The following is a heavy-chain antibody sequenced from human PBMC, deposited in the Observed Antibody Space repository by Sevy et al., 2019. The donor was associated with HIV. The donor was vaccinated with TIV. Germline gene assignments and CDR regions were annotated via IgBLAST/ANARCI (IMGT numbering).Heavy chain of an antibody. CDR2: ISSSSSYI. CDR3: ARDRAGSGSSGGYGMDV. J-gene: IGHJ6*02. CDR1: GFMFSTYS. Sequence: GGSLRLSCVASGFMFSTYSMNWVRQAPGKGLEWVSSISSSSSYIYYTDSVKGRFTVSRDNAKNSLSLQMNSLRAEDTAVYYCARDRAGSGSSGGYGMDVWGQGTTVTVSS. V-gene: IGHV3-21*01. D-gene: IGHD3-10*01.